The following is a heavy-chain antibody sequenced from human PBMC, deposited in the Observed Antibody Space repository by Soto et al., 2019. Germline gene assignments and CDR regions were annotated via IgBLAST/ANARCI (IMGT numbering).Heavy chain of an antibody. CDR3: ARRARPDFYYMDV. Sequence: GGSLRLSCAASGFTLSCYAMDWVRQAPGKGLEYVSGISSNGVGTYYANSVQGRFTVSRDNSKNTVYLQMGSLRPEDMAVYYCARRARPDFYYMDVWGKGTTVTVSS. J-gene: IGHJ6*03. V-gene: IGHV3-64*01. D-gene: IGHD6-6*01. CDR2: ISSNGVGT. CDR1: GFTLSCYA.